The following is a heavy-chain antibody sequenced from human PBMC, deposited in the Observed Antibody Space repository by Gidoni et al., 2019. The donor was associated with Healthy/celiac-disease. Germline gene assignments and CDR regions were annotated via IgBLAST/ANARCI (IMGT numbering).Heavy chain of an antibody. CDR1: SSYA. Sequence: SSYAMHWVRQAPGKGLEWVAVISYDGSNKYYADSVKGRFTISRDNSKNTLYLQMNSLRAEDTAVYYCARDGTSSGGDFWEYYFDYWGQGTLVTVSS. CDR3: ARDGTSSGGDFWEYYFDY. D-gene: IGHD3-3*01. V-gene: IGHV3-30-3*01. J-gene: IGHJ4*02. CDR2: ISYDGSNK.